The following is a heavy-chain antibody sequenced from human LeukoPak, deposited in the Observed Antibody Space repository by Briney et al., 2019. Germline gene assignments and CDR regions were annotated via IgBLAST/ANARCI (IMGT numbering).Heavy chain of an antibody. CDR1: GFTFTSYW. V-gene: IGHV3-74*01. CDR2: VDSYGSST. D-gene: IGHD3-10*01. CDR3: ATGVTAFDY. Sequence: PGGSLRLSCSASGFTFTSYWMRWVRQAPGKGLVWVSCVDSYGSSTTYADSVKGRFTISIDNAKNTLYLQMNSLRAEDTAVYYCATGVTAFDYWGQGSLVTVSS. J-gene: IGHJ4*02.